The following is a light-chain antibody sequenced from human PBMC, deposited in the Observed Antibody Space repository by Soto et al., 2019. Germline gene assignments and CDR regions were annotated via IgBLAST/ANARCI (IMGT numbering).Light chain of an antibody. J-gene: IGLJ1*01. Sequence: QTVVTQSPSASASLGASVKLTCTLSSGHSSYAIAWHQQQPEKGPRYLMKLNSDGSHSKGDGIPDRFSGSSSGAERYLTISSLQSEDEADYYCQTWGTGIHLYVFGTGTKLTVL. V-gene: IGLV4-69*01. CDR3: QTWGTGIHLYV. CDR2: LNSDGSH. CDR1: SGHSSYA.